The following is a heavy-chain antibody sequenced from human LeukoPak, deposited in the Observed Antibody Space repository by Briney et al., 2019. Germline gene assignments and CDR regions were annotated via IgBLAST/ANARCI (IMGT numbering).Heavy chain of an antibody. J-gene: IGHJ4*02. V-gene: IGHV1-69*13. CDR1: GGTFSSYA. D-gene: IGHD6-6*01. CDR3: ARGGPARPFDY. CDR2: IIPIFGTA. Sequence: SVKVSRKASGGTFSSYAISWVRQAPGQGLEWMGGIIPIFGTANYAQKFQGRVTITADESTSTAYMELSSLKSEDTAVYYCARGGPARPFDYWGQGTLVTVSS.